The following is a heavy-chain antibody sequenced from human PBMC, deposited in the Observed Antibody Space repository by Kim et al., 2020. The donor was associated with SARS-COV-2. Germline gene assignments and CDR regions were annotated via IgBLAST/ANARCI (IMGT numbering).Heavy chain of an antibody. D-gene: IGHD6-6*01. CDR2: MNPNSGNT. Sequence: ASVKVSCKASGYTFTSYDINWVRQATGQGLEWMGWMNPNSGNTGYAQKFQGRVTMTRNTSISTAYMELSSLRSEDTAVYYCARGRNFGIAARLHYYYYMDVWGKGTTVTVSS. CDR1: GYTFTSYD. V-gene: IGHV1-8*01. J-gene: IGHJ6*03. CDR3: ARGRNFGIAARLHYYYYMDV.